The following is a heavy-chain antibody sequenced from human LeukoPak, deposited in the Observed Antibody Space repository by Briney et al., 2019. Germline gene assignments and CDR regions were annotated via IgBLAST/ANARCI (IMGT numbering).Heavy chain of an antibody. D-gene: IGHD1-26*01. V-gene: IGHV3-23*01. Sequence: PGGSLRLSCAASGFTFSSYAMSWVRQAPGKGLEWVSAISGSGGSTYYADSVKGRFTISRDNSKNTLYLQMNSLRAEDTAVYYCAKGRIVGATRPFYFDYWGQGTLVTVSS. J-gene: IGHJ4*02. CDR3: AKGRIVGATRPFYFDY. CDR2: ISGSGGST. CDR1: GFTFSSYA.